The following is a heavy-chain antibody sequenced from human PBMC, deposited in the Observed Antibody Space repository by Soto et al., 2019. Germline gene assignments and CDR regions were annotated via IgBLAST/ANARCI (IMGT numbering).Heavy chain of an antibody. D-gene: IGHD6-19*01. CDR3: AKSRYGSGWYPFDY. V-gene: IGHV3-33*03. J-gene: IGHJ4*02. CDR1: GFTFSSFA. CDR2: MWYDGSNI. Sequence: QVQLVESGGGVVLPGRSLTLSCAASGFTFSSFAMHWVRQAPGKGLEWVAVMWYDGSNIYYADPVKGRFTISRDNSKNTLYLQMNSLRAEDTAVYYCAKSRYGSGWYPFDYWGQGTLVTVSS.